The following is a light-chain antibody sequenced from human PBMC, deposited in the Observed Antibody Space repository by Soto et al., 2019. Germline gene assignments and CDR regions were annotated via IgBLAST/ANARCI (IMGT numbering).Light chain of an antibody. CDR2: GNY. CDR3: QSYDSSLSGWV. J-gene: IGLJ3*02. V-gene: IGLV1-40*01. CDR1: SSNIGAGYD. Sequence: QPVLTQPPSVSGVPGQRATISCTGSSSNIGAGYDVHWYQQLPGIAPKLLMYGNYNRPSGVPDRFSGSKSGTSASLAITGLQAEDEADYYCQSYDSSLSGWVFGGGTKLTVL.